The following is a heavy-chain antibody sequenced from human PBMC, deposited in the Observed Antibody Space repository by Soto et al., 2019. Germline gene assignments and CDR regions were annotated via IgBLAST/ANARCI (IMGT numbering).Heavy chain of an antibody. CDR3: ARDLPPVDY. CDR2: INAGNGNT. V-gene: IGHV1-3*01. Sequence: GASVKVSCKASGYTFTKYIMRWVRQAPGQRLEWMGWINAGNGNTKYSQKFQGRVTITRDTSASTAYMELSSLRSEDTAVYYCARDLPPVDYWGQGTLVTVSA. CDR1: GYTFTKYI. J-gene: IGHJ4*02.